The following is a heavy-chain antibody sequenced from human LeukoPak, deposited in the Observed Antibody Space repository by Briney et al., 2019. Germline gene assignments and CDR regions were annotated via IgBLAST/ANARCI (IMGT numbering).Heavy chain of an antibody. CDR1: GFTVSSNC. V-gene: IGHV3-66*01. D-gene: IGHD2-15*01. Sequence: PGGSLRLSCAASGFTVSSNCMSWVRQAPGKGLEWVSVIYGGGSIYYTGSVKGRFTISRDNSKNTVHLQMNSLRAEDTSVYYCARDSGWRFDYWGQGTLVTVSS. CDR2: IYGGGSI. J-gene: IGHJ4*02. CDR3: ARDSGWRFDY.